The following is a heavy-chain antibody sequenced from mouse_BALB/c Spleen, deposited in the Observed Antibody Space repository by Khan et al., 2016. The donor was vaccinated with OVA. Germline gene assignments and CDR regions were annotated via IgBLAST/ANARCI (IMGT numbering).Heavy chain of an antibody. Sequence: VQLQQSGAELAKPGASVKISCKASDYTFTNHWMHWGKQRPGPGPEWVGYINPSTDYTEYNQKFQEKATLTENNSTTTADMQLSSLTSEDSAVYYCVNHGSSSGWFTYWGQGTTVTVSA. CDR3: VNHGSSSGWFTY. V-gene: IGHV1-7*01. J-gene: IGHJ3*01. D-gene: IGHD1-1*01. CDR2: INPSTDYT. CDR1: DYTFTNHW.